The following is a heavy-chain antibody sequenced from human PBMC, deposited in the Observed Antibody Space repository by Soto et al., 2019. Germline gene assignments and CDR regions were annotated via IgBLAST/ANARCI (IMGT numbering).Heavy chain of an antibody. V-gene: IGHV3-48*03. D-gene: IGHD6-13*01. Sequence: GGSLRLSCAASGFTFSSYEMNWVRQAPGKGLEWVSYISSSGSTIYYADSVKGRFTISRDNAKNSLYLQMNSLRAEDMAVYYCASPSDVIAAAGYYYYYGMDVWGQGTTVTVSS. CDR2: ISSSGSTI. CDR1: GFTFSSYE. CDR3: ASPSDVIAAAGYYYYYGMDV. J-gene: IGHJ6*02.